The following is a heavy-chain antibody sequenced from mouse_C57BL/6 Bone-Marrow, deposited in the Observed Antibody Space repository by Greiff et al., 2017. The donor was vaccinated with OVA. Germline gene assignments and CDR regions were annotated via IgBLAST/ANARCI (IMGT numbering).Heavy chain of an antibody. D-gene: IGHD1-2*01. J-gene: IGHJ2*01. CDR2: ISSGGSYT. CDR3: ARHSLLRNYFDY. CDR1: GFTFSSYG. Sequence: EVKLMESGGDLVKPGGSLKLSCAASGFTFSSYGMSWVRQTPDKRLEWVATISSGGSYTYYPDSVKGRFTISRDHAKNTLYLQMSSLKSEDTAMYYCARHSLLRNYFDYWGQGTTLTVSS. V-gene: IGHV5-6*01.